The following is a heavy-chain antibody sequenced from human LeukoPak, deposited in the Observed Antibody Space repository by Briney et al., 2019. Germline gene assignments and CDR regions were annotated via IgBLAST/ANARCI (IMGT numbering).Heavy chain of an antibody. Sequence: GGSLRLSCAASGFTFSSYWMHWVRHAPGKGPVWVSRVDVHGQGTAYADSVKGRFTISRDNAKNTLSLQMNSLSAEDTAVYYCARSNYDSTTFYYHLDLWGQGTLVTVSS. CDR1: GFTFSSYW. D-gene: IGHD2/OR15-2a*01. V-gene: IGHV3-74*01. J-gene: IGHJ5*02. CDR3: ARSNYDSTTFYYHLDL. CDR2: VDVHGQGT.